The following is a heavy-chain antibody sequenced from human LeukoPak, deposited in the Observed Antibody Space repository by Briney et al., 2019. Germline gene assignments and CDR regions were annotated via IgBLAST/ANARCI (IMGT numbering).Heavy chain of an antibody. D-gene: IGHD6-19*01. CDR1: GGSFRGYY. Sequence: SETLAPTCAFYGGSFRGYYWSWIRQPPGKGLEWIGEINHSGSTNYNPSLKSRVTISVDTSKNQFSLKLSSVTAADTALYYCARAGWIHGWFDPWGQGTLVTVSS. CDR2: INHSGST. CDR3: ARAGWIHGWFDP. V-gene: IGHV4-34*01. J-gene: IGHJ5*02.